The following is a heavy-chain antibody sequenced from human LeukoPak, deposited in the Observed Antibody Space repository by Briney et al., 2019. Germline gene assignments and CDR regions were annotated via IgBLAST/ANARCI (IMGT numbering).Heavy chain of an antibody. V-gene: IGHV3-7*01. J-gene: IGHJ4*02. Sequence: PGGSLRLSCAASGFTFSSYWMHWVRQAPGKGLEWVANIKQDGSEKYYVDSVKGRFTISRDNAKNSLYLQMNSLRAEDTAVYYCARDFFPRDGYNFDYWGQGTLVTVSS. CDR3: ARDFFPRDGYNFDY. D-gene: IGHD5-24*01. CDR2: IKQDGSEK. CDR1: GFTFSSYW.